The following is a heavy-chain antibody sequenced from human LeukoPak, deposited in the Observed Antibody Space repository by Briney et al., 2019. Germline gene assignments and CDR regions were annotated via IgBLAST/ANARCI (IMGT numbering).Heavy chain of an antibody. D-gene: IGHD1-14*01. Sequence: GASVKVSCKASGYTFTCYYMHWVRQAPGQGLEWMGIINPSGGDTSYAQKFQGRLTMTRDTSTNTVYMELTSLRSEDTAVYYCAREVMDNLRFDYWGQGTLVTVSS. CDR3: AREVMDNLRFDY. CDR2: INPSGGDT. V-gene: IGHV1-46*01. J-gene: IGHJ4*02. CDR1: GYTFTCYY.